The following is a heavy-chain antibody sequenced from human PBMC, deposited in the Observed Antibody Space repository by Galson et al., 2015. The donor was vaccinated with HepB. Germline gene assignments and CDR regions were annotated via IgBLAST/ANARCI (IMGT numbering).Heavy chain of an antibody. CDR1: GYSLKTHA. CDR3: ARDARIAATTLPYHYYYMDV. D-gene: IGHD6-13*01. V-gene: IGHV1-3*01. J-gene: IGHJ6*03. Sequence: SVKVSCKASGYSLKTHAVHWARQAPGQRLEWMGWINAGNENTKYLQLFQGRVTITRDTSANTAYMELSSLRSEDTAVYYCARDARIAATTLPYHYYYMDVWGKGTTVTVSS. CDR2: INAGNENT.